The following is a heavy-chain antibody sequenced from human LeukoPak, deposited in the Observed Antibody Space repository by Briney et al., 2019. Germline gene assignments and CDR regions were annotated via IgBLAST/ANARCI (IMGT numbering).Heavy chain of an antibody. CDR3: ARDWGVGSGSYYHFDY. CDR2: ISSSGSSI. CDR1: GFTFSSYE. Sequence: GGSLRLSCAASGFTFSSYEMNWVRQAPGKGLEWVSCISSSGSSIYYADSVKGRFTISRDNAKNSLYLQMNSLRAEDTAVYYCARDWGVGSGSYYHFDYWGQGTLVTVSS. D-gene: IGHD3-10*01. V-gene: IGHV3-48*03. J-gene: IGHJ4*02.